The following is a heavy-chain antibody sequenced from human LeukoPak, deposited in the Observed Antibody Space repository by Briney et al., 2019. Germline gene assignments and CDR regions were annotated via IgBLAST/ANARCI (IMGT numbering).Heavy chain of an antibody. D-gene: IGHD3-3*01. Sequence: NPSETLSLTCTVSGGSISSSSYYWGWTRQPPGKGLEWIGSIYYSGSTYYNPSLKSRVTISVDTSKNQFSLKLSSVTAADTAVYYCARDSATWYYDFWSGYYPSCWYFDLWGRGTLVTVSS. V-gene: IGHV4-39*07. CDR2: IYYSGST. CDR3: ARDSATWYYDFWSGYYPSCWYFDL. CDR1: GGSISSSSYY. J-gene: IGHJ2*01.